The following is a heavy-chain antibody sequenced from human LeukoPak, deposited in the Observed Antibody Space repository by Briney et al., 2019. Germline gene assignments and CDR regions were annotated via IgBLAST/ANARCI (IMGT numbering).Heavy chain of an antibody. V-gene: IGHV4-59*01. Sequence: PSETLSLTCTVSGGSISSYYWSWIRQPPGKGLEWSGYIYYSGSTNYDPSLKSRVTISVDTSKNQFSLKLSSVTAADTAVYYCASSSDTAKVLDAFDIWGQGTMVTVSS. CDR2: IYYSGST. J-gene: IGHJ3*02. CDR1: GGSISSYY. CDR3: ASSSDTAKVLDAFDI. D-gene: IGHD5-18*01.